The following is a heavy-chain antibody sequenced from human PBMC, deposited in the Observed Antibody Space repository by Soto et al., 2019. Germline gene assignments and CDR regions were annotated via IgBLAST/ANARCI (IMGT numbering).Heavy chain of an antibody. CDR2: VHYSGST. J-gene: IGHJ5*02. CDR3: ARDPVPAPIGDWFDP. CDR1: GGSINSGDYY. D-gene: IGHD2-2*02. V-gene: IGHV4-30-4*01. Sequence: QVQLQESGPGLVKPSQTLSLTCTVSGGSINSGDYYWSWIRQPPGKGLEWIGYVHYSGSTHYNWSLNSRVTTSVDTSRNQFSLKLTSVTAADTAVYYCARDPVPAPIGDWFDPWGQGTLVTVSS.